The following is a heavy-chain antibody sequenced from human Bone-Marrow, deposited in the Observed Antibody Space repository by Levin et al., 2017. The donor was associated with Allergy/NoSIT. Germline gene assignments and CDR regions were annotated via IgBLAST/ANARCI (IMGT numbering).Heavy chain of an antibody. CDR1: GFRFSDYA. CDR2: ISESGDIT. CDR3: AKQYVVGG. J-gene: IGHJ4*02. Sequence: GESLKIFCAASGFRFSDYAMNWVRQAPGKGLEWVSSISESGDITDYADSVKGRFAISRDNSRNTLFLQMNSLRPDDTAVYYCAKQYVVGGWGQGTLVTVSS. D-gene: IGHD2-15*01. V-gene: IGHV3-23*01.